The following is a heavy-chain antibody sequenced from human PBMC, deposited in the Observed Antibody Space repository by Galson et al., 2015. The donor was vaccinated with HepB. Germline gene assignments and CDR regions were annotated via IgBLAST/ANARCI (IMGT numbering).Heavy chain of an antibody. CDR2: INPNSGGT. J-gene: IGHJ4*02. CDR3: ARGLGDYDSSGYYFGDY. V-gene: IGHV1-2*02. Sequence: SVKVSCKASGSTFTGYYMHWVRQAPGQGLEWMGWINPNSGGTNYAQKFQGRVTMTRDTSISTAYMELSRLRSDDTAVYYCARGLGDYDSSGYYFGDYWGQGTLVTVSS. D-gene: IGHD3-22*01. CDR1: GSTFTGYY.